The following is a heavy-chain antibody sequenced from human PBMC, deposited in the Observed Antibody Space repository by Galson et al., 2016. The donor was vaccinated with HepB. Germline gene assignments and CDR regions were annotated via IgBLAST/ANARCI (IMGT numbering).Heavy chain of an antibody. CDR1: GYSFNTYW. J-gene: IGHJ6*02. V-gene: IGHV5-51*01. CDR3: ARSRVYCSTTSCYGYYFFYAMDV. CDR2: IYPGDSDT. Sequence: SGAEVKKPGESVKISCQGSGYSFNTYWIGWLRQMPGKGLEWLGIIYPGDSDTIYSPSFQGQVNISADKSISTVYLQWSSLKASDTAMYYCARSRVYCSTTSCYGYYFFYAMDVWGQGTTVTVSS. D-gene: IGHD2-2*01.